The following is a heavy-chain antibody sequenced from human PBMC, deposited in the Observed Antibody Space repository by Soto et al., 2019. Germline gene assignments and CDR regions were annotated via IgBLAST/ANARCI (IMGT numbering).Heavy chain of an antibody. Sequence: SETLSLTCAVYGGSFSGYYWSWIRQPPGKGLEWIGEINHSGSTNYNPSLKSRVTISVDTSKNQFSLKLSSVTAADTAVYYCAERGDYRGKATNGYYYYYMDVWGKGTTVTVSS. CDR2: INHSGST. J-gene: IGHJ6*03. CDR1: GGSFSGYY. D-gene: IGHD4-4*01. V-gene: IGHV4-34*01. CDR3: AERGDYRGKATNGYYYYYMDV.